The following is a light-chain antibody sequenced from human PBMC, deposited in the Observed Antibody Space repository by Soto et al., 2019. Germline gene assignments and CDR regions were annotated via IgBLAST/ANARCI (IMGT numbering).Light chain of an antibody. Sequence: DIQMTQSPSTLSSSLGDRVTIICRASRSVDKWLAWYQQKSGKAPKLLIYEASHLQSGVPSRFGGSGSGTEFTLPINKLQPEDVATYYCQPYDSFWTFGQGTTVEF. V-gene: IGKV1-5*02. J-gene: IGKJ1*01. CDR3: QPYDSFWT. CDR1: RSVDKW. CDR2: EAS.